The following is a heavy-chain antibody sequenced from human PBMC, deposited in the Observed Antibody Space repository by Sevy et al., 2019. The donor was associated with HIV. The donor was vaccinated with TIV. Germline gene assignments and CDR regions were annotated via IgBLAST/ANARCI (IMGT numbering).Heavy chain of an antibody. CDR2: VYYTGGT. Sequence: SETLSLTCTVSGGSINSDHWNWIRQPPGKGLEWIGYVYYTGGTNYNLSPKNRVTISVDTTKNQCALKLTSVTAADTAVYYCARRNDFDFWGQGTMVTVSS. V-gene: IGHV4-59*08. J-gene: IGHJ4*03. CDR1: GGSINSDH. CDR3: ARRNDFDF.